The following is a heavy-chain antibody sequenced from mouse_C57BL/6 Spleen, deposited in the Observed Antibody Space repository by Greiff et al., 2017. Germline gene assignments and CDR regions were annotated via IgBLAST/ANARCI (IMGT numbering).Heavy chain of an antibody. Sequence: QVQLQQSGAELVRPGASVTLSCKASGYTFTDYEMHWVKQTPVHGLEWIGAIDPETGGTAYNQKFKGKAILTADKSSSTAYMELRSLTSEDSAVYYCTRRVVSRWDYWGQGTTRTVSS. CDR2: IDPETGGT. CDR3: TRRVVSRWDY. V-gene: IGHV1-15*01. D-gene: IGHD1-1*01. J-gene: IGHJ2*01. CDR1: GYTFTDYE.